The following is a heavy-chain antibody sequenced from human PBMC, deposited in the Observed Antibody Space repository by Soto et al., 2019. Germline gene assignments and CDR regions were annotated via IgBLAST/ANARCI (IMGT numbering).Heavy chain of an antibody. D-gene: IGHD3-3*01. CDR2: IIPIFGTA. CDR1: GGTFSSYA. Sequence: SVKVSCKASGGTFSSYAISWVRQAPGQGLEWMGGIIPIFGTANYAQKFQGRVTITADESTSTAYMELSSLRSEDTAVYYCARAMVAWSGYYVHGMEVWGQGTTVTVSS. V-gene: IGHV1-69*13. CDR3: ARAMVAWSGYYVHGMEV. J-gene: IGHJ6*02.